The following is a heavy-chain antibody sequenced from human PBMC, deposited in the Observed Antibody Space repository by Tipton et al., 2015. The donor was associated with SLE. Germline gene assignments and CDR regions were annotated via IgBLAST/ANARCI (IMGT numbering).Heavy chain of an antibody. CDR2: MYYTGST. J-gene: IGHJ6*02. V-gene: IGHV4-39*01. D-gene: IGHD3-10*01. CDR3: AVQGFGEFLRGAEDYGMDV. Sequence: TLSLTCTVSGGSISSTSYYWGWIRQPPGKGLEWIGSMYYTGSTYYNPSLRSRVTISVDTSKNQFSLKLSSVTAADTAVYYCAVQGFGEFLRGAEDYGMDVWGQGTTVTVSS. CDR1: GGSISSTSYY.